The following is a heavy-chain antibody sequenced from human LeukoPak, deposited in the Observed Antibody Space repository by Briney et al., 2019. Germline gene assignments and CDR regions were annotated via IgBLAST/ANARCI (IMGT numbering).Heavy chain of an antibody. D-gene: IGHD3-22*01. CDR1: GYTFTGNF. Sequence: ASVKVSCKASGYTFTGNFLHWVRQAPGQGLEWMGRINPNSGATQYGQKFQGRVTMTRDTSISTAYLELSRVTSDDTALYYCARESVFYDSSGYYSGFDNWGPGTLVTVSS. CDR2: INPNSGAT. V-gene: IGHV1-2*06. CDR3: ARESVFYDSSGYYSGFDN. J-gene: IGHJ4*02.